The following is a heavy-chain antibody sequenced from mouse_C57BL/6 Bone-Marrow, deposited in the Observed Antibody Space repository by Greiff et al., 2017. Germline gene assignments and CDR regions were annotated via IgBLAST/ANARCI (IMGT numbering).Heavy chain of an antibody. V-gene: IGHV5-16*01. CDR1: GFTFSDYY. Sequence: DVKLVESEGGLVQPGSSMKLSCTASGFTFSDYYMAWVRQVPEKGLEWVANINYDGSSTYYLDSLKSRFIISRDNAKNILYLQMSRLKSEDTATYYCARDSYGNFYYWYFDVWGTGTTVTVSS. J-gene: IGHJ1*03. D-gene: IGHD2-1*01. CDR3: ARDSYGNFYYWYFDV. CDR2: INYDGSST.